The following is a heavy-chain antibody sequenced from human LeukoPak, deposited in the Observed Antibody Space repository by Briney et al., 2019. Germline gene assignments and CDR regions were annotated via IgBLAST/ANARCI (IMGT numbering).Heavy chain of an antibody. Sequence: PSETLSLTCTVSGGSISSYYWGWIRQPPGKGLEWIGYIYTSGSTNYNPSLKSRVTISVDTSKNQFSLKLSSVTAADTAVYYCARHVRLLGVNSSSGRRDYYYYYMDVWGKGTTVTVSS. J-gene: IGHJ6*03. D-gene: IGHD6-6*01. CDR3: ARHVRLLGVNSSSGRRDYYYYYMDV. CDR1: GGSISSYY. V-gene: IGHV4-4*09. CDR2: IYTSGST.